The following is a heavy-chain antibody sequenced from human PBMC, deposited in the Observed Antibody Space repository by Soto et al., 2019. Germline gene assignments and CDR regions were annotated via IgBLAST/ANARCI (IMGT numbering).Heavy chain of an antibody. J-gene: IGHJ4*02. Sequence: APGKGLEWVGRIKSKTDGGTTDYAAPVKGRFTISRDDSKNTLYLQMNSLKTEDTAVYYCTRYSAAWGFDYWGQGTLVTVS. CDR3: TRYSAAWGFDY. D-gene: IGHD5-18*01. CDR2: IKSKTDGGTT. V-gene: IGHV3-15*07.